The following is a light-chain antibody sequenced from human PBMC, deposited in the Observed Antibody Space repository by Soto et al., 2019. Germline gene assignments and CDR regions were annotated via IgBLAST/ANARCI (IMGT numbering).Light chain of an antibody. V-gene: IGLV2-14*01. CDR2: DVS. J-gene: IGLJ2*01. CDR1: SSDVGGYNY. CDR3: SSYTSSSTLGVG. Sequence: QSALTQPASVSGSPGQSITISCTGTSSDVGGYNYVSWYQQHPGKAPKLMIYDVSNRPSGVSNRFSGSKSGNTASLTSSGLQAEDEADYYCSSYTSSSTLGVGFGGGTKLTVL.